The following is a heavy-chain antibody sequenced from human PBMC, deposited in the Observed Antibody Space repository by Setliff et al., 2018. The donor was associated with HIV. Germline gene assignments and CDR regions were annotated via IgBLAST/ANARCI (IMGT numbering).Heavy chain of an antibody. D-gene: IGHD6-13*01. CDR3: ARDQTGVAAAAFGGGSAWSDEGFDI. V-gene: IGHV1-69*13. CDR2: IIPAFGRA. J-gene: IGHJ3*02. Sequence: SVKVSCKASGDTLSIHPISWVRQAPGRGLDWMGGIIPAFGRANYAQKFQGRVTFTADESTSTAYMELSSLSSEDTAVYYCARDQTGVAAAAFGGGSAWSDEGFDIWGQGTMVTVS. CDR1: GDTLSIHP.